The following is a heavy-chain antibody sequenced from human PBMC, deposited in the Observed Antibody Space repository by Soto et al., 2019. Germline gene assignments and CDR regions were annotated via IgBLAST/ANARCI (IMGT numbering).Heavy chain of an antibody. CDR2: ISGSGGAT. CDR3: AKDAIMVSSSFNYFDF. Sequence: GGSLRVSCVVSGFIPSSYAMSWVRQAPGKGLEWVSGISGSGGATSYADSVKGRFTISRDNSKNTLYLQMNSLSAEDTAIYYCAKDAIMVSSSFNYFDFWRQGALVLVSS. D-gene: IGHD6-13*01. V-gene: IGHV3-23*01. J-gene: IGHJ4*02. CDR1: GFIPSSYA.